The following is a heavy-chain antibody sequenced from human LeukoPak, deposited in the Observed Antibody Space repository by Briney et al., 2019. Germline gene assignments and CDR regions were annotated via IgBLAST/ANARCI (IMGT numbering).Heavy chain of an antibody. CDR2: IYYTGST. CDR3: ASRKLGNDY. V-gene: IGHV4-59*02. Sequence: SETLSLTCTISGGSVSDYYWSWIRQSPGKGLEWIGYIYYTGSTSYNPSLKSRVAISADTSKNEFSLKLNSVTAADTAVYYCASRKLGNDYWGQGTLVTVSS. D-gene: IGHD7-27*01. J-gene: IGHJ4*02. CDR1: GGSVSDYY.